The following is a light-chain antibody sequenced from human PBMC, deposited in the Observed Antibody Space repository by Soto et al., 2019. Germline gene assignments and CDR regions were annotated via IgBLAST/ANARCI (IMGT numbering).Light chain of an antibody. J-gene: IGLJ2*01. Sequence: QSVLTQPASVSGSPGQSITISCTGTSSDVGSYKRVSWYQQHPGKAPKLLIYEGIKRPSGVSNRFSGSKSGNTASLTISGLKAEDEADYYCCSYAGSSTDVVFGGGTKLTVL. CDR3: CSYAGSSTDVV. CDR2: EGI. CDR1: SSDVGSYKR. V-gene: IGLV2-23*01.